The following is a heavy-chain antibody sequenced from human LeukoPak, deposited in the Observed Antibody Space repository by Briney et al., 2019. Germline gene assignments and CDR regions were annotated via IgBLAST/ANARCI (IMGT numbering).Heavy chain of an antibody. V-gene: IGHV1-18*01. D-gene: IGHD3-10*01. CDR3: AKNYPSYGSGSYHGMDV. Sequence: ASVKVSYKASGYTFTSFGISWVRQAPGQGLEWMGWISAYSGNTIYAQKLQGRVTMTTDTSTSTAYMELRSLRSDDTAVYYCAKNYPSYGSGSYHGMDVWGQGTTVTVSS. CDR1: GYTFTSFG. J-gene: IGHJ6*02. CDR2: ISAYSGNT.